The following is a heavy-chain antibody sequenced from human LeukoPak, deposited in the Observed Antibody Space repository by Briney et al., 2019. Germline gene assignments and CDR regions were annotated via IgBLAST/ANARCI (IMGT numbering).Heavy chain of an antibody. J-gene: IGHJ4*02. CDR1: GFTFSSYE. CDR2: ISSSGSTI. V-gene: IGHV3-48*03. Sequence: GGSLRLSCAASGFTFSSYEMNWVRQAPGKGLEWVSYISSSGSTIYYPDSVKGRFTISRDNAKTSLYLQMNSLRAEDTAVYYCARDESGSYYSMSDYWGQGTLVTVSS. CDR3: ARDESGSYYSMSDY. D-gene: IGHD1-26*01.